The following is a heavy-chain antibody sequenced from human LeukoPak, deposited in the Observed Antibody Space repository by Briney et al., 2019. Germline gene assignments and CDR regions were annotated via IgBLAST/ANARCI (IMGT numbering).Heavy chain of an antibody. CDR2: INPNSGGT. D-gene: IGHD6-13*01. CDR3: ARAHIAAVSWLFDP. Sequence: GASVKVSCKASGYTFTGYYMHWVRQAPGQGLEWMGWINPNSGGTNYAQKFQGRVTMTRDTSISTAYMELSRLRSDDTAVYYCARAHIAAVSWLFDPWGQGTLVTVSS. CDR1: GYTFTGYY. J-gene: IGHJ5*02. V-gene: IGHV1-2*02.